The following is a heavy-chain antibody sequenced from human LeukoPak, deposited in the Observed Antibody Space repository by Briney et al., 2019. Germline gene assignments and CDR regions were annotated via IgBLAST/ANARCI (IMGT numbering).Heavy chain of an antibody. D-gene: IGHD3-9*01. J-gene: IGHJ5*02. CDR3: ARGRRNYDILTGYRNWFDP. V-gene: IGHV4-59*01. CDR1: GGSISSYY. CDR2: IYYSGST. Sequence: SETLSLTCTVSGGSISSYYWSWIRQPPGKGLEWIGYIYYSGSTNYNPSLKSRVTISVDTSKNQFSLKLSSVTAADTAVYYCARGRRNYDILTGYRNWFDPWGQGTLVTVSS.